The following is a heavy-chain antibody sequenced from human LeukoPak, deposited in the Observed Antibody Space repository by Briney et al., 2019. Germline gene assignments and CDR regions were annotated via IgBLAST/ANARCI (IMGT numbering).Heavy chain of an antibody. J-gene: IGHJ5*02. V-gene: IGHV4-34*01. CDR3: ARGPWGQLVR. Sequence: SETLSLTCAVYGGSFSGYYWSWIRQPPGKGLEWIGEINHSGSTNYNPSLKSRVTISVDTSKNQFSLKLSSVTAADTAVYYCARGPWGQLVRWGQGTLVTVSS. CDR1: GGSFSGYY. D-gene: IGHD3-16*01. CDR2: INHSGST.